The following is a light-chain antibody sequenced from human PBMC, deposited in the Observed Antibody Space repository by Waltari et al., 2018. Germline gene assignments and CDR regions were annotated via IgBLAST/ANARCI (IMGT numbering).Light chain of an antibody. J-gene: IGLJ2*01. CDR3: SAWDSSLSAVV. V-gene: IGLV10-54*04. CDR1: SNNVGNQG. Sequence: QAGLTQPPSVSKGLRQTATLTCTGNSNNVGNQGAAWLQQHQGHPPKLLSYRNNNRPSGISGRFSASRSGNTASLTITGLQPEDEADYYCSAWDSSLSAVVFGGGTKLTVL. CDR2: RNN.